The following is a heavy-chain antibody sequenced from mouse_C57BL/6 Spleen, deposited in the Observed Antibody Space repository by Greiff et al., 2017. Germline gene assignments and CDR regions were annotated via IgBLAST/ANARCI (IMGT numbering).Heavy chain of an antibody. CDR1: RYAFSSSW. CDR3: ARSPPYGSSTWFAY. D-gene: IGHD1-1*01. CDR2: IYPGDGDT. V-gene: IGHV1-82*01. J-gene: IGHJ3*01. Sequence: VQLQQSGPELVKPGASVKISCKASRYAFSSSWMNWVKQRPGKGLEWIGRIYPGDGDTNYNGKFKGKATLTADKSSSTAYMQLSSLTSEDSAVYFCARSPPYGSSTWFAYWGQGTLVTVSA.